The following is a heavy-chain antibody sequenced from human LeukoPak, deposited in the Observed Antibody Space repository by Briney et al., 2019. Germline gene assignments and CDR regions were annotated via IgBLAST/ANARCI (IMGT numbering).Heavy chain of an antibody. CDR1: GYTFTSYD. J-gene: IGHJ6*03. CDR3: ARGEILQPYFDWLGKYYYYMDV. V-gene: IGHV1-8*02. Sequence: GASVKVSCKASGYTFTSYDINWVRQATGQGLEWMGWMNPNSGNTGYAQKFQGRVTMTRNTSISTAYMELSSLRSEDTAVYYCARGEILQPYFDWLGKYYYYMDVWGKGTTVTISS. D-gene: IGHD3-9*01. CDR2: MNPNSGNT.